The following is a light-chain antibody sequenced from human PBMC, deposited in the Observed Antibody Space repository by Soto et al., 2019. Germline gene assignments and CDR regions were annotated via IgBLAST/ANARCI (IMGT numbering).Light chain of an antibody. J-gene: IGKJ5*01. CDR3: QQLSSYPIT. Sequence: EIPLTQSPSFLSSSVGDRVTITCRASQGISSYLAWYQQKPGQAPRLLIYDASTIPTGVPASFSGSGSGTEFTLTISSLEPEDFATYYCQQLSSYPITFGQGTRVDIK. CDR2: DAS. CDR1: QGISSY. V-gene: IGKV1-9*01.